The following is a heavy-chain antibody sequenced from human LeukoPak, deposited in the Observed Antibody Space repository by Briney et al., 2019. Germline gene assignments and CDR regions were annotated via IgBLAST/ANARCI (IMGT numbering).Heavy chain of an antibody. CDR1: GFTFSSYE. V-gene: IGHV3-48*03. CDR2: ISSSGSTI. D-gene: IGHD5-12*01. J-gene: IGHJ4*02. Sequence: GGSLRLSCAASGFTFSSYEMNWVRQAPGKGLEWASYISSSGSTIYYADSVKGRFTISRDNAKNSLYLQMNSLRAEDTAVYYCARDFGDSGYDPDYWGQGTLVTVSS. CDR3: ARDFGDSGYDPDY.